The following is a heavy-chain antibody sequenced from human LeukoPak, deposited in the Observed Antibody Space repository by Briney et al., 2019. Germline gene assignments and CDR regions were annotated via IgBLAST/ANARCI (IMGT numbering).Heavy chain of an antibody. Sequence: SETLSLTCAVYGWSFSDYYWNWIRQPPGKGLEWIGETNARGDTNFNPSLKSRVTISVDTSKSQFSLRLTSMIAADTAVYYCARGQVPAARGYNWFDPWGQGTLVTLSS. J-gene: IGHJ5*02. CDR2: TNARGDT. CDR1: GWSFSDYY. CDR3: ARGQVPAARGYNWFDP. V-gene: IGHV4-34*01. D-gene: IGHD2-2*01.